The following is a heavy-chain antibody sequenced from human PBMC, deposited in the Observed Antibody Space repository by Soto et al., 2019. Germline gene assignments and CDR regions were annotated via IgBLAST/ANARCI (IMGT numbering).Heavy chain of an antibody. V-gene: IGHV3-23*01. CDR2: ISGSGSST. CDR1: GFTFSSYA. D-gene: IGHD6-13*01. Sequence: GGSLRLSCAASGFTFSSYAMSWVRQAPGKGLEWVSAISGSGSSTYYADSVKGRFTISRDNSKNTLYLQMNSLRAEDTAVYSVAKDTGPSIAAAGPSAYGGQGTRV. J-gene: IGHJ4*02. CDR3: AKDTGPSIAAAGPSAY.